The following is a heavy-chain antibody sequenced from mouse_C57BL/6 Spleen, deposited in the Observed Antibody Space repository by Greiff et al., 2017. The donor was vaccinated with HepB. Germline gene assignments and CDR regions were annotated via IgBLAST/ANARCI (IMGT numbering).Heavy chain of an antibody. D-gene: IGHD2-4*01. CDR3: ARWDDYGGFAY. V-gene: IGHV1-61*01. J-gene: IGHJ3*01. Sequence: VQLQQSGAELVRPGSSVKLSCKASGYTFTSYWMDWVKQRPGQGLEWIGNIYPSDSETHYNQKFKDKATLTVDKSSSTAYMQLSSLTSEDSAVYYSARWDDYGGFAYWGQGTLVTVSA. CDR1: GYTFTSYW. CDR2: IYPSDSET.